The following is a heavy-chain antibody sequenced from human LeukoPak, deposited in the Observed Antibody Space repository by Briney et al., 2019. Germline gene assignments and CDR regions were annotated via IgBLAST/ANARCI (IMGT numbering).Heavy chain of an antibody. CDR3: ARVLLDTNGDQYWYYDL. D-gene: IGHD2-8*01. CDR2: IYKAGNT. J-gene: IGHJ2*01. Sequence: PGGSLRLSCAASGFTVSSNYMNWVRQAPGRGPEWVSVIYKAGNTFYADSVKGRFTMSRDNSENALYLQMNSLRAEDTAVYYCARVLLDTNGDQYWYYDLWGRGTLVTVSS. CDR1: GFTVSSNY. V-gene: IGHV3-53*01.